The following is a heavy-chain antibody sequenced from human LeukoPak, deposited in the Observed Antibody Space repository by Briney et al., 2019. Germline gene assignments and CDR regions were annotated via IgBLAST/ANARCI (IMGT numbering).Heavy chain of an antibody. D-gene: IGHD3-10*01. CDR3: AKSERGGKERLLWFGELLLDV. V-gene: IGHV3-23*01. CDR1: GFTFSSYG. J-gene: IGHJ6*04. Sequence: SGGTLRLSCAASGFTFSSYGMSWVRQAPGKGLEWVSAISGSGGSTYYADSVKGRFTISRDNSKNTLYLQMNSLGAEDTAVYYCAKSERGGKERLLWFGELLLDVWGKGTTVTISP. CDR2: ISGSGGST.